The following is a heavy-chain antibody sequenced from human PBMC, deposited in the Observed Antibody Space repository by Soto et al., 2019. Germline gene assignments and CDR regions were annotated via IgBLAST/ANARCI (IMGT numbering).Heavy chain of an antibody. CDR2: INADNGDS. V-gene: IGHV1-3*01. Sequence: QVQLVQSGAEVKKPGASVKVSCNPSGYAFTSYTMHWVRQAPGQGLEWMGWINADNGDSKYSQKFQGRVTINRDTSASIAYMELSSLRSEDTAVYYCARDTGSGLRVEPGIFEYWGQGTLVTVSS. J-gene: IGHJ4*02. D-gene: IGHD1-26*01. CDR3: ARDTGSGLRVEPGIFEY. CDR1: GYAFTSYT.